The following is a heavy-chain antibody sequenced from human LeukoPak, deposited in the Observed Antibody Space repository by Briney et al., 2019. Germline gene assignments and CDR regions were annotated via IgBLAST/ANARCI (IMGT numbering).Heavy chain of an antibody. Sequence: GRSLRLSCAASGFTFDDYAMHWVRHAPGKGLEWVSGISWNSGSIGYADSVKGRFTISRDNAKNSLYLQMNSLRAEDTALYYCARSGSGSLYFDYWGQGTLVTVSS. CDR2: ISWNSGSI. J-gene: IGHJ4*02. V-gene: IGHV3-9*01. CDR3: ARSGSGSLYFDY. CDR1: GFTFDDYA. D-gene: IGHD3-10*01.